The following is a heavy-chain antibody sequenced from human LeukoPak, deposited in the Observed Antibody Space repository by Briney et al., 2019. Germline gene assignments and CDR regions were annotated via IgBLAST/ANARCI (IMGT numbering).Heavy chain of an antibody. J-gene: IGHJ6*04. Sequence: SETLSLTCAVYGGSFSGYYWSWIRQPPGKGLEWIGEINHSGSTNYNPSLKSRVTISVDTSKNQFSLKLSSVTAADTAVYYCARDLDTTVTMKGMDVWGKGTTVTVSS. CDR1: GGSFSGYY. CDR3: ARDLDTTVTMKGMDV. CDR2: INHSGST. D-gene: IGHD4-17*01. V-gene: IGHV4-34*01.